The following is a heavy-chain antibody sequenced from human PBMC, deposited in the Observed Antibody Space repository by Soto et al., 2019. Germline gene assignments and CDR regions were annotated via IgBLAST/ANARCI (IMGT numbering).Heavy chain of an antibody. D-gene: IGHD6-19*01. CDR1: GGSISSYC. V-gene: IGHV4-59*01. J-gene: IGHJ4*02. CDR3: ARRAVALDY. Sequence: PSEILSLTCTVSGGSISSYCWSWIRQPPGKGLEWIGYIYYSWSTNYNPSLKSRVTISVDTSKNQFSLKLSSVTAADTAVYYCARRAVALDYWGQGTLVTVSS. CDR2: IYYSWST.